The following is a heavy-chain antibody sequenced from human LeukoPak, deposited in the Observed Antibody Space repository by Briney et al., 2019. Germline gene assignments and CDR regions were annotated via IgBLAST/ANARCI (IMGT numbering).Heavy chain of an antibody. CDR1: GYTLNELS. CDR3: ATRSRRGSYYDAFDI. CDR2: FDPEDGET. V-gene: IGHV1-24*01. D-gene: IGHD1-26*01. J-gene: IGHJ3*02. Sequence: ASVKVSCKVSGYTLNELSMHWVRQAPGKGLEWMGGFDPEDGETIYAPKFQGRVTMTEDTSTDTAYTELSSLRSEDTAVYYCATRSRRGSYYDAFDIWGQGTMVTVSS.